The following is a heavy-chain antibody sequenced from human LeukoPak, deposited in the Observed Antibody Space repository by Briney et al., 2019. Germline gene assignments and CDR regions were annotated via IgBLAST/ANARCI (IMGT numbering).Heavy chain of an antibody. Sequence: PSETLSLTCSVSGGSISSSSYYWGWIRQPPGKGLEWIGSIYYSGNTYYNPSLKSRVTISVDTSKNQVSLKLSSVTAADTAVFYCARLWSGLRPPDYWGQGTLVTVSS. J-gene: IGHJ4*02. CDR1: GGSISSSSYY. D-gene: IGHD3-3*01. CDR2: IYYSGNT. V-gene: IGHV4-39*01. CDR3: ARLWSGLRPPDY.